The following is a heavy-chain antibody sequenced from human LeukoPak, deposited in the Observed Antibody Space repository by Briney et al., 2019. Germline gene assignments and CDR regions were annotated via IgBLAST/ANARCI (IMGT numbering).Heavy chain of an antibody. CDR3: ARIAARPGGPNWFDP. Sequence: GASVKVSCKASGYTFTSYGISWVRQAPGQGLEWMGWISAYNGNTNYAQKLQGRVTMTTDTSTSTAYMELRSLRSDDTAVYYCARIAARPGGPNWFDPWGQGTLVTVSS. CDR2: ISAYNGNT. J-gene: IGHJ5*02. D-gene: IGHD6-6*01. V-gene: IGHV1-18*01. CDR1: GYTFTSYG.